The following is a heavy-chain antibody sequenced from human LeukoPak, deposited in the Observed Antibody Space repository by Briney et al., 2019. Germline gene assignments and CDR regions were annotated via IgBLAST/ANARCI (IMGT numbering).Heavy chain of an antibody. CDR2: INPSGGST. J-gene: IGHJ6*02. V-gene: IGHV1-46*01. Sequence: ASVNVSCKASGNTFTSYYIHWVRQAPGQGLEWMGIINPSGGSTSYAQKFQGRVTMTRDTSTSTVYMELSSLRSEDTAVYYCARDLRVPAAMEEVQPLYYYYYGMDVWGQGTTVTVSS. D-gene: IGHD2-2*01. CDR3: ARDLRVPAAMEEVQPLYYYYYGMDV. CDR1: GNTFTSYY.